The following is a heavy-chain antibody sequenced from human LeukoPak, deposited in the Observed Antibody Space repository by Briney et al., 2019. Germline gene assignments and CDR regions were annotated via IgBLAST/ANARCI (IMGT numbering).Heavy chain of an antibody. Sequence: NPSETLSLTCTVSGGSISTTSFYWGWIRQPPGKGLEWIGSISNSGGTFYNPSLKSRVTISVDTSQNPFSLRLSSVTAADPALYYCARRSSGSTAAFDIWGQGTMVTVSS. CDR1: GGSISTTSFY. V-gene: IGHV4-39*01. J-gene: IGHJ3*02. D-gene: IGHD1-26*01. CDR2: ISNSGGT. CDR3: ARRSSGSTAAFDI.